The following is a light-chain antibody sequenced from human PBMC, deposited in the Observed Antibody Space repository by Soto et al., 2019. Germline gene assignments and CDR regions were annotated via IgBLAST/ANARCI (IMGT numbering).Light chain of an antibody. Sequence: EIVLTQSPGTLSLSPGERATLSCRASQSVSSSYLAWYQQKPGQAPRLLIYGASSRATGIPDRFSGSGSGRDFTLTSSRLEPEDFAVYYCQQYGSSPPDTFGGGTKVEIK. CDR2: GAS. CDR1: QSVSSSY. J-gene: IGKJ4*01. V-gene: IGKV3-20*01. CDR3: QQYGSSPPDT.